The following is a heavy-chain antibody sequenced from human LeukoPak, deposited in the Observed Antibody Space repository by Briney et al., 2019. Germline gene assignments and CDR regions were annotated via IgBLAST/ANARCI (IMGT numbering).Heavy chain of an antibody. CDR3: ARVRNDYKPRDPFDY. Sequence: SVKVSCKASGYSFNDKYLHWVRQAPGQGLEWMGSINPNSGGTNYAQKFQGRVTMTTDTSMSTAYMELSRLTSDDTAVYYCARVRNDYKPRDPFDYWGQGTLVTVSS. CDR1: GYSFNDKY. V-gene: IGHV1-2*02. CDR2: INPNSGGT. J-gene: IGHJ4*02. D-gene: IGHD4-11*01.